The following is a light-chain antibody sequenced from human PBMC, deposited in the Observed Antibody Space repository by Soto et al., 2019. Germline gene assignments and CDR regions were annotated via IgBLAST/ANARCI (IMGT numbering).Light chain of an antibody. V-gene: IGKV1-9*01. Sequence: DIQLTQSPSFLSASVGDRVTITCRTSQGIRSYLAWYQQKPGKAPKLLIYDASTLQSGVPSRFSGSGSGTEFILTISSLLPEDFAIYYCQQLNNFPLTFGQGTRLEIK. J-gene: IGKJ5*01. CDR2: DAS. CDR1: QGIRSY. CDR3: QQLNNFPLT.